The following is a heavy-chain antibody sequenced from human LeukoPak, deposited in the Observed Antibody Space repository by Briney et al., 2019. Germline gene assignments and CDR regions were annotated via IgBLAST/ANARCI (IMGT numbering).Heavy chain of an antibody. J-gene: IGHJ4*02. CDR3: ARDQAATNTQVRFCLD. CDR2: ISAYNGNT. CDR1: GYTFNSYG. V-gene: IGHV1-18*01. D-gene: IGHD3-9*01. Sequence: ASVKVSCKASGYTFNSYGISWVRQAPGKGLERMGWISAYNGNTNYAQKLQGRVTMTTDTSTSTAYMELRGLRSDDTAVYYCARDQAATNTQVRFCLDWGQGTLVTVSS.